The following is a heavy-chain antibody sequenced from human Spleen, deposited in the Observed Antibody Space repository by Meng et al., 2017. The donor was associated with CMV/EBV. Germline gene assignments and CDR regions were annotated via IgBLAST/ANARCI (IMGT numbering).Heavy chain of an antibody. CDR2: IRQDGTER. D-gene: IGHD3-3*01. Sequence: GGSLRLSCAASGYTFSSYWMNWVRQAPGKGLEWVANIRQDGTERYYVDSVKGRFTISRDNAKNSLYLQMNSLRAEDTALYYCAKDMSDFWSGPFDYWGQGTLVTVSS. J-gene: IGHJ4*02. V-gene: IGHV3-7*03. CDR3: AKDMSDFWSGPFDY. CDR1: GYTFSSYW.